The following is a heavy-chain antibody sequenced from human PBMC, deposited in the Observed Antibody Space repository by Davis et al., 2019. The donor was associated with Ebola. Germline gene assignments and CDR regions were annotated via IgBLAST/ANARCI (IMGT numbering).Heavy chain of an antibody. Sequence: PGGSLRLSCAASGFTFSNYWMHWVRQSPGKGLVWVSRINSDGSSTSYADSVKGRFTISRDNAKNTLYLQMNSLRVEDTAVYYCARDRQYQLLAYNWFDPWGQGTLVTVSS. V-gene: IGHV3-74*01. D-gene: IGHD2-2*01. J-gene: IGHJ5*02. CDR2: INSDGSST. CDR1: GFTFSNYW. CDR3: ARDRQYQLLAYNWFDP.